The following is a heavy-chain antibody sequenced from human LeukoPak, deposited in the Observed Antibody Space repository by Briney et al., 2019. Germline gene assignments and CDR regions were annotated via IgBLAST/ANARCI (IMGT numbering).Heavy chain of an antibody. J-gene: IGHJ3*02. CDR2: INHSGST. CDR3: ARRGYDSSPLDAFDI. Sequence: SETLSLTCAVYGGSFSGYYWSWIRQPPGKGLEWIGEINHSGSTNYNPSLKSRVTISVDTSKNQFSLKLSSVTAADTAVYYCARRGYDSSPLDAFDIWGQGTMVTVSS. CDR1: GGSFSGYY. D-gene: IGHD3-22*01. V-gene: IGHV4-34*01.